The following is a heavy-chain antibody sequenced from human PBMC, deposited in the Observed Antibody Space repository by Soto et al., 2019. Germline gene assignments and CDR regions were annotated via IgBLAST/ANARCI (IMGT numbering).Heavy chain of an antibody. CDR1: GGTFSSYA. CDR2: IVPIVDTA. V-gene: IGHV1-69*05. J-gene: IGHJ4*02. CDR3: ARDLQADY. Sequence: SVKVSCKTSGGTFSSYAISWVRQAPGQGLEWMGGIVPIVDTATYAQKFQGRVTITRDTSASTAYMELSSLRSEDTAVYYCARDLQADYWGQGTLVTVSS.